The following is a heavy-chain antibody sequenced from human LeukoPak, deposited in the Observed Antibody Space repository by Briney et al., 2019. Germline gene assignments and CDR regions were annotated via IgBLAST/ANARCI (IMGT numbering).Heavy chain of an antibody. CDR3: ARHRGYSYGYGYFDY. J-gene: IGHJ4*02. V-gene: IGHV4-34*01. CDR2: INHSGST. Sequence: PSETLSLTCAVYGGSFSGYYWSWIRQPPGKGLEWIGEINHSGSTNYNPSLKSRVTISVDTSKNQFSLKLSSVTAADTAVYYCARHRGYSYGYGYFDYWGQGTLVTVSS. D-gene: IGHD5-18*01. CDR1: GGSFSGYY.